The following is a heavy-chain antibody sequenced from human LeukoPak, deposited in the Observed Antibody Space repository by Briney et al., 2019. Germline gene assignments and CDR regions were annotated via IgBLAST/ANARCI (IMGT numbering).Heavy chain of an antibody. V-gene: IGHV1-18*01. J-gene: IGHJ6*03. CDR1: GYTFTSYG. CDR3: ARVKQLRYYYYYMDV. CDR2: ISAYNGNT. Sequence: EASVKVSCKASGYTFTSYGISWVRQAPGQGLEWMGWISAYNGNTNYAQKLQGRVTMTTDTSTSTAYMELRSLRSDDTAVYYCARVKQLRYYYYYMDVWGKGTTVTVSS. D-gene: IGHD6-6*01.